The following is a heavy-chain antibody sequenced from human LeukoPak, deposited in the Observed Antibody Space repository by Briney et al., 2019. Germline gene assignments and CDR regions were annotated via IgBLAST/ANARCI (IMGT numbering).Heavy chain of an antibody. CDR3: ARGFDYYDSSGYHPPDV. Sequence: APVKVSCKASGGTFSNYAISWVRQAPGQGLEWMGRIIPILGIANYAQKFQGRVTITADKTTSTVYMELSSLRSEDTAVYYCARGFDYYDSSGYHPPDVWGQGTTVTVSS. V-gene: IGHV1-69*04. CDR2: IIPILGIA. CDR1: GGTFSNYA. J-gene: IGHJ6*02. D-gene: IGHD3-22*01.